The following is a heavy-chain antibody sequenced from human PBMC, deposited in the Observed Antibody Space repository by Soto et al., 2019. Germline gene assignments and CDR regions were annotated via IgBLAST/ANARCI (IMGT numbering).Heavy chain of an antibody. CDR3: ARSGRMYYYDSSGHYTGYYYYYGMDV. D-gene: IGHD3-22*01. V-gene: IGHV4-34*01. CDR1: GGSFSGYY. CDR2: INHSGST. J-gene: IGHJ6*02. Sequence: SETLSLTCAVYGGSFSGYYWSWIRQPPGKGLEWIGEINHSGSTNYNPSLKSRVTISVDTSKNQFSLKLSSVTAADTAVYYCARSGRMYYYDSSGHYTGYYYYYGMDVWGQGTTVTVSS.